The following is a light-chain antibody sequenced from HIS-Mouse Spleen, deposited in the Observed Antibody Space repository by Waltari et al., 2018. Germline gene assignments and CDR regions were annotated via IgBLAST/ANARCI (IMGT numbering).Light chain of an antibody. J-gene: IGLJ1*01. V-gene: IGLV2-11*01. Sequence: QSALTQPRSVSGSPGQSVPISCTGTRSDVGGYNYVSWYQQHPGKAPKLMIYDVSTRPSGVPDRFSGSKSGNTASLTISGLQAEDEADYYCCSYAGSYTGVFGTGTKVTVL. CDR3: CSYAGSYTGV. CDR2: DVS. CDR1: RSDVGGYNY.